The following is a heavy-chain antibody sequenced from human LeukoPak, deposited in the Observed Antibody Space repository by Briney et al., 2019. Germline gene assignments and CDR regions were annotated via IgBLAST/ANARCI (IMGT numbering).Heavy chain of an antibody. V-gene: IGHV1-69*13. CDR3: ASPITMVRGPTPLYYGMDV. CDR1: GGTFSSYA. Sequence: SVKVSCKASGGTFSSYAISWVRQAPGQGLEWMGGIIPIFGTANYAQKFQGRVTITADESTSTAYMELSSPRSEDTAVYYCASPITMVRGPTPLYYGMDVWGKGTTVTVSS. D-gene: IGHD3-10*01. CDR2: IIPIFGTA. J-gene: IGHJ6*04.